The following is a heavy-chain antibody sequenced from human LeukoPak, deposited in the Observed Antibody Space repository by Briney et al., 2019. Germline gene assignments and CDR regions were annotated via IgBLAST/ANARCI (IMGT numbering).Heavy chain of an antibody. J-gene: IGHJ6*02. CDR3: ARGDSSGYTYGMDV. Sequence: PGGSLRLSCAASGFTFSSYGMPWVRQAPGKGLEWVSVIYSGGSTYYADSVKGRFTISRDNSKNTLYLQMNSLRAEDTAVYYCARGDSSGYTYGMDVWGQGTTVTVSS. V-gene: IGHV3-53*01. CDR1: GFTFSSYG. D-gene: IGHD3-22*01. CDR2: IYSGGST.